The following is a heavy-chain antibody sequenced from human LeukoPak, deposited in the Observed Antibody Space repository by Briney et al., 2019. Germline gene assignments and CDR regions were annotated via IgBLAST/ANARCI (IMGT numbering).Heavy chain of an antibody. Sequence: GGSLRLSCAASGFTVSSNYMSWVRQAPGRGLEWVSVIYSGWSTYYSDAVKGQVTISRDNSKNTLYLQMNSLRAEDTAVYYCAKDWKRGGMIVVVITHFDYWGQGTLVTVSS. J-gene: IGHJ4*02. CDR2: IYSGWST. CDR1: GFTVSSNY. V-gene: IGHV3-53*05. CDR3: AKDWKRGGMIVVVITHFDY. D-gene: IGHD3-22*01.